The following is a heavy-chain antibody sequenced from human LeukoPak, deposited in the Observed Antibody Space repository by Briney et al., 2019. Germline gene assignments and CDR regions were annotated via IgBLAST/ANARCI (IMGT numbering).Heavy chain of an antibody. V-gene: IGHV1-2*02. CDR1: GYTFTGYY. CDR2: INPYSGGT. Sequence: ASVKVSCKASGYTFTGYYVHWVRQAPGQGLEWMGWINPYSGGTDYAQKFQGRVTMTRDTSISTAYMELSRLSSDDTAVYYCAGGGYCSTTGCFVLAAEFDYWGQGILVTVSS. J-gene: IGHJ4*02. D-gene: IGHD2-2*01. CDR3: AGGGYCSTTGCFVLAAEFDY.